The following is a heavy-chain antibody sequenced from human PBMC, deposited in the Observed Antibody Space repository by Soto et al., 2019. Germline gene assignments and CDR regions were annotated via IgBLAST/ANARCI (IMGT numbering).Heavy chain of an antibody. D-gene: IGHD3-10*01. CDR2: IFVGSGNT. CDR1: GFTFTSSA. V-gene: IGHV1-58*02. Sequence: SVKVSCKASGFTFTSSAMQWVRQARGQRLEWIGWIFVGSGNTNYAQKFQERVTITRDMSTSTAYMELSSLRSEDTAVYYCAADLGRITIVRGVREPYYYYYMDVWGKGTTVTVSS. CDR3: AADLGRITIVRGVREPYYYYYMDV. J-gene: IGHJ6*03.